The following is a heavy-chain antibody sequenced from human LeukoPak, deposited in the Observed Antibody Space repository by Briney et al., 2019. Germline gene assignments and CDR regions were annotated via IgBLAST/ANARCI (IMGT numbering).Heavy chain of an antibody. CDR3: ATNYYGSGSYPYYFDY. CDR1: GFSFSSYG. CDR2: ISYDGSNK. V-gene: IGHV3-30*03. Sequence: GGSLRLSCAASGFSFSSYGMHWVRQAPGKGLEWVAVISYDGSNKYYADSVKGRFTISRDNSKNTLYLQMNSLRVEDTAEYYCATNYYGSGSYPYYFDYWGQGTLVTVSS. D-gene: IGHD3-10*01. J-gene: IGHJ4*02.